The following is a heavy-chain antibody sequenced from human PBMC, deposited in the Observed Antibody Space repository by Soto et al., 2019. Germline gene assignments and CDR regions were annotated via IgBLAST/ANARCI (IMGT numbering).Heavy chain of an antibody. CDR1: GFTFSSYA. J-gene: IGHJ5*02. CDR2: ISGSGGST. V-gene: IGHV3-23*01. CDR3: AKEIAAAGTWGWFDP. Sequence: EVQLLESGGGLVQPGGSLRLSCAASGFTFSSYAMSWVRQAPGKGLEWVSAISGSGGSTYYADSVKRRFTISREHSKNTVYLQMNSLRAEDTAVHYCAKEIAAAGTWGWFDPWGQGTLVSVSS. D-gene: IGHD6-13*01.